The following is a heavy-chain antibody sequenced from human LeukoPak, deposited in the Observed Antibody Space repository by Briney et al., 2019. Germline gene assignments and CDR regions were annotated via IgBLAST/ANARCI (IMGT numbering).Heavy chain of an antibody. V-gene: IGHV4-4*07. Sequence: SETLSLTCTVSGGSISNYYWSWIRQPAGKGLEWIGRIHTSGTTIYNPSLKSRVTMSADTSKNQFSLKLSSVTAADTAVYYCASGSSGYDPWGQGTLVTVSS. CDR2: IHTSGTT. CDR3: ASGSSGYDP. J-gene: IGHJ5*02. D-gene: IGHD5-12*01. CDR1: GGSISNYY.